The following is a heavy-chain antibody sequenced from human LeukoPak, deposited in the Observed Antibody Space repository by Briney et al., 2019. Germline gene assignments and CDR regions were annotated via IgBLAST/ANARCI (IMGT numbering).Heavy chain of an antibody. CDR1: GFTFSTYW. CDR3: TRSPSLGGSYWGFDY. J-gene: IGHJ4*02. D-gene: IGHD1-26*01. CDR2: LSPNGSSS. Sequence: QTGGSLRLSCAASGFTFSTYWMHWVRQAPGKGLVWVSRLSPNGSSSIYADSVKGRFTVSRDNAQNTLYLQMNSLRADDTAVYYCTRSPSLGGSYWGFDYWGQGTLLTVSS. V-gene: IGHV3-74*01.